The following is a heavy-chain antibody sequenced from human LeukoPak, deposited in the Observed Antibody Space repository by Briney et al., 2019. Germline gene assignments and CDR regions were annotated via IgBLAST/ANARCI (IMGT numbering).Heavy chain of an antibody. D-gene: IGHD3-16*01. CDR3: ARVYVGSTTTCPYDY. J-gene: IGHJ4*02. Sequence: PGGSLRLSCAASGFTFSDYWMHWVRQAPGKGLVWVSRIKTDGRDTNYADSVKGRFTISRDNAKNTLYLQMNSLRAEDTAVYYCARVYVGSTTTCPYDYWGQGTLVTVSS. V-gene: IGHV3-74*01. CDR2: IKTDGRDT. CDR1: GFTFSDYW.